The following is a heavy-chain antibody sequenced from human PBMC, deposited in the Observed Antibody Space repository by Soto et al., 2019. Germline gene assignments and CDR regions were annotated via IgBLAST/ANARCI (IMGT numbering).Heavy chain of an antibody. CDR1: GYTFTSYY. CDR3: XXXXXXXKGYYYYYYMDV. J-gene: IGHJ6*03. Sequence: QVQLVQSGAEVKKPGASVKVSCKASGYTFTSYYMHWVRXAPGXGLEWMGIINPSGGSTSYAQKFQGRVTMTRDTSTSTVYMXLXSLRSXDTAVXYXXXXXXXXKGYYYYYYMDVWGKGTTVTVSS. V-gene: IGHV1-46*01. CDR2: INPSGGST.